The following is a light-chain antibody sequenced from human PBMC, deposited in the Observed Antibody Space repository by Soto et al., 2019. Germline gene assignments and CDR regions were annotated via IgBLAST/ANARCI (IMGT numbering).Light chain of an antibody. CDR1: QSVSSSF. Sequence: EIVLTQSPGTLSLSPGERATLSCRASQSVSSSFLDWYQQKPGQAPRLLIYGASNRATGIPDRFSGSGSGTDFTLTISRLEPEDFAVYYCQQYGSSPGTFGQGTKLDIK. V-gene: IGKV3-20*01. CDR2: GAS. J-gene: IGKJ1*01. CDR3: QQYGSSPGT.